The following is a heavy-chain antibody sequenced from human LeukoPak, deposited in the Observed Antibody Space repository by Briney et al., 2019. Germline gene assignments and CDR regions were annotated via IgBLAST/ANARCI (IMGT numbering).Heavy chain of an antibody. CDR3: VRDLGGRSGH. Sequence: GGSLRLSCAASGFTFSAYSMNWVRQAPGKGLEWISFIRHDSSDIYDADSVKGRFTISRDNGKNSVYLQMNSLRAEDTAVYYCVRDLGGRSGHWGQGTLVTVSS. CDR2: IRHDSSDI. CDR1: GFTFSAYS. D-gene: IGHD1-26*01. J-gene: IGHJ4*02. V-gene: IGHV3-48*01.